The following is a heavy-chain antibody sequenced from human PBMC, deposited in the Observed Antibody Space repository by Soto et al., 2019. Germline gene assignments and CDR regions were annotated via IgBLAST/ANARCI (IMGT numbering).Heavy chain of an antibody. D-gene: IGHD4-17*01. V-gene: IGHV3-66*02. CDR2: IYSGGTI. CDR1: GFTATINY. CDR3: AKRPVTYYFDY. Sequence: PGVSLRLSCAVSGFTATINYMSWVRQAPGKGLEWVSVIYSGGTIYYADSVKGRFTISRDNSKNTLYLQMNSLRAEDTAVYYCAKRPVTYYFDYWGQGTLVTVSS. J-gene: IGHJ4*02.